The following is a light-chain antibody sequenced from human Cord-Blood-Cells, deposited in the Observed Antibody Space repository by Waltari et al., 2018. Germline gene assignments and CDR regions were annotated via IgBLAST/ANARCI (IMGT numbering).Light chain of an antibody. CDR2: AAS. CDR3: QQSYSTPYT. V-gene: IGKV1-39*01. J-gene: IGKJ2*01. Sequence: DIQMTHSPSSLSASVGDSVPTTCRASQSISSYLNWYQQKPGKAPKLLIYAASSLQSGVPSRFSGSGSGTDFTLTISSLQPEDFATYYCQQSYSTPYTFGQGTKLEIK. CDR1: QSISSY.